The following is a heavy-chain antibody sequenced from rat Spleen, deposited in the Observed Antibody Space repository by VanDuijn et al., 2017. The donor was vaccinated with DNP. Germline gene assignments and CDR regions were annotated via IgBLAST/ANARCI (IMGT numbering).Heavy chain of an antibody. CDR1: GFSFSNYD. D-gene: IGHD1-10*01. Sequence: EVQLVESGGGLVQPGRSMRLSCAASGFSFSNYDMAWVRQVPTKGLEWVAYISYDGGSTSYGDSVKGRFSLSRDNAKSTLYLQMSSLRSEDTATYYCARHGENNYYFDYWGQGVMVTVSS. CDR2: ISYDGGST. J-gene: IGHJ2*01. CDR3: ARHGENNYYFDY. V-gene: IGHV5-22*01.